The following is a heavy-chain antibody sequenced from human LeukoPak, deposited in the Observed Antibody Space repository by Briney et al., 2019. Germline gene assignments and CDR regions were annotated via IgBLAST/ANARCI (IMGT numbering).Heavy chain of an antibody. Sequence: SETLSLTCTVSGGSISSYYWSWIRRPPGKGLEWLGYVDYSGSTAYNPSLNGRVATSPDTSKNQFSLKLRSVTAADTAVYYCARLNGGNWGPGILVTVSS. J-gene: IGHJ4*02. V-gene: IGHV4-59*08. D-gene: IGHD4-23*01. CDR1: GGSISSYY. CDR3: ARLNGGN. CDR2: VDYSGST.